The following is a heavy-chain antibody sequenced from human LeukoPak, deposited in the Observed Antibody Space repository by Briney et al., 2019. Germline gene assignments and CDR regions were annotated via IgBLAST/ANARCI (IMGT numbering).Heavy chain of an antibody. CDR2: SFHTGNT. J-gene: IGHJ3*02. D-gene: IGHD4-17*01. CDR1: GGSVSSAGYS. Sequence: SETLSLTCAVSGGSVSSAGYSWSWIRQPPGRGLECIGYSFHTGNTYYNPSLESRVTISLDRSRNQFSLKLSSVTAADTAVHYCAKFTVTTSGYTFDIWGQGTMVTVSS. CDR3: AKFTVTTSGYTFDI. V-gene: IGHV4-30-2*01.